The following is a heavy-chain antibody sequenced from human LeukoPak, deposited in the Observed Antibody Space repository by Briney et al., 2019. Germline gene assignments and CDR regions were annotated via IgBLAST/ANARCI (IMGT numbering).Heavy chain of an antibody. Sequence: ASVKVSCKASGYTFTSYGISWVRQAPGQGLEWMGWISAYNGNTNYAQKLQGRVTMTTDTSTSTAYMELRSLRSDDTAVYYCARDVFAAAVTSYYYYYGMDVWGQGTTVTVSS. V-gene: IGHV1-18*01. J-gene: IGHJ6*02. CDR1: GYTFTSYG. CDR3: ARDVFAAAVTSYYYYYGMDV. D-gene: IGHD6-25*01. CDR2: ISAYNGNT.